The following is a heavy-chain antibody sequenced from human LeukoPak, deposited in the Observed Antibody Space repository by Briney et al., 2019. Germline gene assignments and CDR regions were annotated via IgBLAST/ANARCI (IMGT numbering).Heavy chain of an antibody. D-gene: IGHD5-12*01. J-gene: IGHJ4*02. Sequence: GGSLRLSCAASGLTFSSYSMSWVRQAPGKGLEWVSYISSSTSTINYADSVKGRFTMSRDNAKNSLYLQMNSLRAEDTAVYYCASGSRRFDYWGQGTLVTVSS. CDR3: ASGSRRFDY. CDR1: GLTFSSYS. CDR2: ISSSTSTI. V-gene: IGHV3-48*01.